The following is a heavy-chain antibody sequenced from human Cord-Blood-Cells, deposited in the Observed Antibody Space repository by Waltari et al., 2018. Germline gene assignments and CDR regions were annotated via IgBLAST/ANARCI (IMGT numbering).Heavy chain of an antibody. D-gene: IGHD1-26*01. CDR2: ISGSGGST. Sequence: EVQLLESGGGLVQPGGSLRLSCAASGFTFSSYAMSWVPKAPGKGLEWVSAISGSGGSTYYADSVKGRFTISRDNSKNTLYLQMNSLRAEDTAVYYCAKDRRSYYYFDYWGQGTLVTVSS. CDR3: AKDRRSYYYFDY. CDR1: GFTFSSYA. J-gene: IGHJ4*02. V-gene: IGHV3-23*01.